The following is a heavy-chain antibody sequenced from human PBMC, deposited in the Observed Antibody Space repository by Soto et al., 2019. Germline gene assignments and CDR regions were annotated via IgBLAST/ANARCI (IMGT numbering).Heavy chain of an antibody. Sequence: QVQLVQSGAEVKKPGASVKVSCKAPGYTFTSYGISWVRQAPGQGLEWMGWISAYNGNTNYAQKLQGRVTMTTDTSTSTAYMGLRNLRSDDTVVYYGVRGVYSSGLAYFDYWGQGTLVVVSS. D-gene: IGHD6-19*01. CDR1: GYTFTSYG. V-gene: IGHV1-18*01. J-gene: IGHJ4*02. CDR3: VRGVYSSGLAYFDY. CDR2: ISAYNGNT.